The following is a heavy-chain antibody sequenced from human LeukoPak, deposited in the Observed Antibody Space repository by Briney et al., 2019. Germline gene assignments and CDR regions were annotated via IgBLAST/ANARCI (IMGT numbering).Heavy chain of an antibody. Sequence: SSETLSLTCAVYGGSFSGYYWSWIRQPPGKGLEWIGEINHSGSTNYNPSLKSRVTISVDTSKNQFSLKLSSVTAADTAVYYCARLARANYYDSSGYVDYWGQGTLVTVSS. CDR1: GGSFSGYY. CDR3: ARLARANYYDSSGYVDY. CDR2: INHSGST. D-gene: IGHD3-22*01. J-gene: IGHJ4*02. V-gene: IGHV4-34*01.